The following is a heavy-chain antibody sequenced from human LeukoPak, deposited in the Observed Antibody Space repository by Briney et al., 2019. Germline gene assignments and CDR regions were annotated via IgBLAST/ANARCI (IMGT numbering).Heavy chain of an antibody. V-gene: IGHV1-69*02. CDR1: GGTFSSYT. CDR2: IIPILGIA. CDR3: ARHVDTAMVIWDHNYYYYGMDV. D-gene: IGHD5-18*01. Sequence: SVKVCCKASGGTFSSYTISWVRQAPGQGLEWMGRIIPILGIANYAQKFQGRVTITADKSTSTAYMELSSLRSEDTAVYYCARHVDTAMVIWDHNYYYYGMDVWGQGTTVTVSS. J-gene: IGHJ6*02.